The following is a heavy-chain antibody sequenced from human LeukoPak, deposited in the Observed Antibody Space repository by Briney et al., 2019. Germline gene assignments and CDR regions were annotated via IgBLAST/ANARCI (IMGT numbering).Heavy chain of an antibody. Sequence: GGPLRLSCAASGFTFSSYEMNWVRQAPGKGLERVSYINSSGSTKYYADSVKGRFTISRDNSKNTLYLQMNSLRAEDTAVYYCAPRPPATVTPQRPNYMDVWGKGTTVTISS. V-gene: IGHV3-48*03. CDR3: APRPPATVTPQRPNYMDV. J-gene: IGHJ6*03. CDR2: INSSGSTK. CDR1: GFTFSSYE. D-gene: IGHD4-17*01.